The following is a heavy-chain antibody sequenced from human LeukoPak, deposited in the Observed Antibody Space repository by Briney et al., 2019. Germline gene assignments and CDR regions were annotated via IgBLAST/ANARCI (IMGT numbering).Heavy chain of an antibody. CDR1: GFTFNRYW. CDR2: ILNDGGST. Sequence: GGSLRLSCAASGFTFNRYWMHWVRQAPGEGPVWVAHILNDGGSTSYADSVKGRFTISRDNAKNTLSLQMNSLRAEDTAVYYCVRHNYGYDYSGQGTPVTVSS. CDR3: VRHNYGYDY. D-gene: IGHD5-18*01. J-gene: IGHJ4*02. V-gene: IGHV3-74*01.